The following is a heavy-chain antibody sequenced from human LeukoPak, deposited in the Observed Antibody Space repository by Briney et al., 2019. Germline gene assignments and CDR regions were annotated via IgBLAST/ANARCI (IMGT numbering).Heavy chain of an antibody. CDR3: ARDRGSSSWYMIH. D-gene: IGHD6-13*01. Sequence: GTSLRLSCAASGFTFSNYGMHWVRQAPGKGLEWVAVISYDGSNKYYADSVKGRFTISRDNSKNTLYLQMNSLRAEDTAVYYCARDRGSSSWYMIHWGQGTLVTVSS. CDR2: ISYDGSNK. V-gene: IGHV3-30*03. CDR1: GFTFSNYG. J-gene: IGHJ4*02.